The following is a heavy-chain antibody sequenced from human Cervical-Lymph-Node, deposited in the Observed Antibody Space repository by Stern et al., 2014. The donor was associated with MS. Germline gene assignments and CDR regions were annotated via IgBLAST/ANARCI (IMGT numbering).Heavy chain of an antibody. CDR3: AHRTRDQQIFDY. CDR1: GFSPSTSGVG. V-gene: IGHV2-5*01. Sequence: QITLKESGPTLVKPTQPLTLTCTFSGFSPSTSGVGVGWIRQPPGKALEWLALIYWKGNEHYSPSLKSRLTITEDTSKNQVVLTLTNMDPVDTATYYCAHRTRDQQIFDYWGQGTLVTVSS. J-gene: IGHJ4*02. CDR2: IYWKGNE.